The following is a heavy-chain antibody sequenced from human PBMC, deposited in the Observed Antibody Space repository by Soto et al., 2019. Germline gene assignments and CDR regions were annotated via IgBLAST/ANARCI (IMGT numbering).Heavy chain of an antibody. Sequence: ASVKVSCKASGYTFTSYGISWVRQAPGQGLEWMGWISAYSGNTNNAQKLQGRVTMTTDTSTSTAYMELRSLRSDDTAVFYCARGGRITIFGVVWFAFDIWGQGTMVTVSS. CDR1: GYTFTSYG. J-gene: IGHJ3*02. D-gene: IGHD3-3*01. V-gene: IGHV1-18*01. CDR2: ISAYSGNT. CDR3: ARGGRITIFGVVWFAFDI.